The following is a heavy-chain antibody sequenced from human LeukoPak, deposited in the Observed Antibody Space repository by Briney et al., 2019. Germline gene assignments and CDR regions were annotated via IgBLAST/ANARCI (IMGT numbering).Heavy chain of an antibody. V-gene: IGHV4-59*08. CDR2: IYYSGST. J-gene: IGHJ6*02. CDR3: ARRGRELYYYYYGMDV. Sequence: SETLSLTCTVSGGSISSYYWSWIRQPPGKGLEWIGYIYYSGSTNYNPSLKSRVTISVDTSKNQFSLKLSSVTAADTAVYYCARRGRELYYYYYGMDVWGQGTTVTVSS. CDR1: GGSISSYY. D-gene: IGHD1-26*01.